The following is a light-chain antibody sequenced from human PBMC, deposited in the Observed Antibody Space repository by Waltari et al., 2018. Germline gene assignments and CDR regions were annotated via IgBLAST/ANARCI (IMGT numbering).Light chain of an antibody. J-gene: IGLJ3*02. Sequence: QSALTQPPSASGSPGQSVTISCTGTSRDAGGYNNVSWYQQHPGKAPKVMIYEVNKRPSGVPDRFSGSKSGNTASLTVSGLQAEDEADYYCSSSAGSNSWVFGGGTKLTVL. CDR3: SSSAGSNSWV. CDR1: SRDAGGYNN. V-gene: IGLV2-8*01. CDR2: EVN.